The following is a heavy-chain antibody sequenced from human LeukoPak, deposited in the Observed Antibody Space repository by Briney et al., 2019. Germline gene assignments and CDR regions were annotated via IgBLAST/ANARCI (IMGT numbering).Heavy chain of an antibody. CDR1: GFTFSSYG. V-gene: IGHV3-23*01. CDR3: AKAPTGQWLATAWWFDP. CDR2: ISGSGGST. Sequence: GGSLRLSCAASGFTFSSYGMSWVRQAPGKGLEWVSAISGSGGSTYYADSVKGRFTISRDNSKNTLYLQMNSLRAEDTAVYYCAKAPTGQWLATAWWFDPWGQGTLVTVSS. D-gene: IGHD6-19*01. J-gene: IGHJ5*02.